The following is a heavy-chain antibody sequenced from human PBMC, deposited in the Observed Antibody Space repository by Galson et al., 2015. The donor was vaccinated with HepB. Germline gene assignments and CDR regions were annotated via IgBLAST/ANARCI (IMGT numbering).Heavy chain of an antibody. CDR3: ARDRRGSGSYWDYFYGLDV. Sequence: ETLSLTCTVSGGSISNYYWNWIRQSPGKGLEWIGYISNGGNTNYNPSLKSRITISVDTSKNQFSLNVTSVTATDTAVYYCARDRRGSGSYWDYFYGLDVWGQGTTVTVSS. CDR1: GGSISNYY. D-gene: IGHD3-10*01. V-gene: IGHV4-59*01. CDR2: ISNGGNT. J-gene: IGHJ6*02.